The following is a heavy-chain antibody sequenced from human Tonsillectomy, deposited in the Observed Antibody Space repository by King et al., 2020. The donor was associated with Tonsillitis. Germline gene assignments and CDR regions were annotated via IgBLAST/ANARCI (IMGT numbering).Heavy chain of an antibody. CDR2: ISYDGSNN. V-gene: IGHV3-30-3*01. CDR1: GFTFSSYA. J-gene: IGHJ4*02. CDR3: ASPIVANY. D-gene: IGHD5-12*01. Sequence: VQLVESGGGVVQPGRSLRLSCAASGFTFSSYAMHWVRQAPGKVLEWVAVISYDGSNNYYADSVKGRFTISRDNSKNTLYLQMNSLRAEDTAVYYCASPIVANYWGQGTLVTVSS.